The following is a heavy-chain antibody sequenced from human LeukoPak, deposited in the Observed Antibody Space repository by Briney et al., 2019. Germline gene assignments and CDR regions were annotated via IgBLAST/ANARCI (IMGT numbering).Heavy chain of an antibody. CDR3: ARNWNNFFDS. CDR1: GFTFNIYG. V-gene: IGHV3-30*02. J-gene: IGHJ4*02. D-gene: IGHD1/OR15-1a*01. Sequence: GGSLRLSCAASGFTFNIYGMHWLRQTPDKGLEWLSFIRYDGSNKYYMESVRGRFTSSRDNSKNTLYLQMNSLRPEDTAIYYCARNWNNFFDSWGQGTLVTVSS. CDR2: IRYDGSNK.